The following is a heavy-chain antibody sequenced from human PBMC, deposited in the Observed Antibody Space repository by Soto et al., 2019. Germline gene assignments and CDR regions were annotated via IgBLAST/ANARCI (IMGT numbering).Heavy chain of an antibody. J-gene: IGHJ4*02. CDR3: ARDLAVGSLLWFGELHY. CDR1: GYTFTSYG. CDR2: ISAYNGNT. V-gene: IGHV1-18*04. Sequence: QVQLVQSGAEVKKPGASVKVSCKASGYTFTSYGISWVRQAPGQGLEWMGWISAYNGNTNYAQKLQGRVTMTTDTSTSTAYMEMRSLRSDDTAVYYCARDLAVGSLLWFGELHYWGKGTLVTVSS. D-gene: IGHD3-10*01.